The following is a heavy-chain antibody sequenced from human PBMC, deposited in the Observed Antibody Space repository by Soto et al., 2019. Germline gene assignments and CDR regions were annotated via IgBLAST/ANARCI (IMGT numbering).Heavy chain of an antibody. Sequence: QVQLVQSGAEVKKPGASVKVSCKASGYTFTSYAMHWVRQAPGQRLEWMGWINAGNGKTKDSQKFPGRVTTPRDTSASKAYMELSSLRSEDTAVYYCARESGSGYLLDWFDPWGQGTLVTVSS. D-gene: IGHD3-10*01. J-gene: IGHJ5*02. CDR2: INAGNGKT. CDR3: ARESGSGYLLDWFDP. V-gene: IGHV1-3*01. CDR1: GYTFTSYA.